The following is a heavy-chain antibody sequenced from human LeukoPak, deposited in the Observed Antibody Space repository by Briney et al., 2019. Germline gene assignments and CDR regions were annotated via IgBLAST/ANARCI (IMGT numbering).Heavy chain of an antibody. Sequence: PSETLSLTCTVSGVSISSGDYYWGWIRQPPGKGLEWIGYIYYSGSTYYNPSLKSRVTISVDTSKNQFSLKLSSVTAADTAVYYCAREIAAASGGMDVWGQGTTVTVSS. CDR1: GVSISSGDYY. V-gene: IGHV4-30-4*01. J-gene: IGHJ6*02. CDR2: IYYSGST. D-gene: IGHD6-13*01. CDR3: AREIAAASGGMDV.